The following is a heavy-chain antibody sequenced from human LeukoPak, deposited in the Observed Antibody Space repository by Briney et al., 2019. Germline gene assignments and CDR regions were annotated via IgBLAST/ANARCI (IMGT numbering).Heavy chain of an antibody. J-gene: IGHJ5*02. CDR3: ARALVATFEAFWFDP. D-gene: IGHD5-12*01. V-gene: IGHV3-7*01. Sequence: PGGSLRLSCAASGFTFSTYWMSWVRQAPGKGLEWVANIKQDGSEKYYVDSVKGRFTISRDNAKSSLFLQMNGLRVEDTAVYYCARALVATFEAFWFDPWGQETLVTVSS. CDR2: IKQDGSEK. CDR1: GFTFSTYW.